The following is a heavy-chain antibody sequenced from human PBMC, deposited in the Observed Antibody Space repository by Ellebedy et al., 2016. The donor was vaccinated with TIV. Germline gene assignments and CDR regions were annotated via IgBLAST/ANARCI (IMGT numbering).Heavy chain of an antibody. CDR1: GGSISTFY. CDR2: IAYNGIT. D-gene: IGHD3-10*01. Sequence: MPSETLSLTCTVSGGSISTFYWSWIRQPPGKGLEWIGYIAYNGITSYNPSLRSRVTISVDTSKNQFSLKLSSVTAADTAVYYCARTMVRGENWFDPWGQGTLVTVAS. V-gene: IGHV4-59*12. J-gene: IGHJ5*02. CDR3: ARTMVRGENWFDP.